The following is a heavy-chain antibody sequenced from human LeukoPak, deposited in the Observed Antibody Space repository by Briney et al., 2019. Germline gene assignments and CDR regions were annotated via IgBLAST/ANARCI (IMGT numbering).Heavy chain of an antibody. Sequence: GGSLRLSCAASGFTFDDHAMHWVRQAPGKGLEWVSGISWNSGSIGYADSVKGRFTISRDNAKNSLYLQMNSLRAEDTASYYCAKDTGSSGPFDYWGQGTLVTVSS. CDR3: AKDTGSSGPFDY. J-gene: IGHJ4*02. CDR2: ISWNSGSI. D-gene: IGHD6-19*01. CDR1: GFTFDDHA. V-gene: IGHV3-9*01.